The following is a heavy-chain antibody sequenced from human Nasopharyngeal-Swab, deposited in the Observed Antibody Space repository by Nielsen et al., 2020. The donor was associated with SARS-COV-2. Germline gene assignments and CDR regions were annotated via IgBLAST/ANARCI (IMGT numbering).Heavy chain of an antibody. D-gene: IGHD3-10*01. V-gene: IGHV3-30*04. CDR2: ISADGRNS. CDR1: GFVFSTYS. J-gene: IGHJ6*03. CDR3: ARARGYLTHYYMDV. Sequence: GGSLRLSCAASGFVFSTYSMHWVRLVPGKGLEWVALISADGRNSNYADSVKGRFIISRDNSEKTVDLQMNSLRGEDTAVYYCARARGYLTHYYMDVWGSGTTVTVSS.